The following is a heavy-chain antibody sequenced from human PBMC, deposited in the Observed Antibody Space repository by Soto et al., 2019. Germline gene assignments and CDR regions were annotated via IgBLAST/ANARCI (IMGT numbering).Heavy chain of an antibody. CDR1: GYTFTSYY. CDR3: ATVPGHLDRFPN. V-gene: IGHV1-46*01. CDR2: INPSGGST. D-gene: IGHD3-9*01. Sequence: ASVKVSCKASGYTFTSYYMHRVRQAPGQGLEWMGIINPSGGSTSYAQKLQGRVTMTRDTSTSTVYMELSSLRSEDTAVYYCATVPGHLDRFPNWGQGTMVTVSS. J-gene: IGHJ3*01.